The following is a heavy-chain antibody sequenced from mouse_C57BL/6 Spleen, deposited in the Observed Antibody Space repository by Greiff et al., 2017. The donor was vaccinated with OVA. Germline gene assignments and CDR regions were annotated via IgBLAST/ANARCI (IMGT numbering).Heavy chain of an antibody. Sequence: EVKLMESGGGLVQPGGSLSLSCAASGFTFPDYYMSWVRQPPGKALEWLGFIRNKANGYTTEYSASVKGRFTISRDNSQLILYLQMNALRAEDSATYYCARYMDYWGQGTSVTVSS. CDR1: GFTFPDYY. CDR2: IRNKANGYTT. J-gene: IGHJ4*01. CDR3: ARYMDY. V-gene: IGHV7-3*01.